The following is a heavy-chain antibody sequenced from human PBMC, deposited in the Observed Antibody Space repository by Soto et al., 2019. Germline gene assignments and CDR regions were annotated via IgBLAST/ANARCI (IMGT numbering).Heavy chain of an antibody. J-gene: IGHJ5*02. Sequence: ASVKVSCKVSGYTLTELSMHWVRQAPGKGLEWMGGFDPEDGETIYAQKFQGRVTMTEDTSTDTAYMELSSLRSEDTAVYYCARGRHGARLRFLEWLPNNWFDPWGQGTLVTVSS. CDR3: ARGRHGARLRFLEWLPNNWFDP. CDR2: FDPEDGET. CDR1: GYTLTELS. D-gene: IGHD3-3*01. V-gene: IGHV1-24*01.